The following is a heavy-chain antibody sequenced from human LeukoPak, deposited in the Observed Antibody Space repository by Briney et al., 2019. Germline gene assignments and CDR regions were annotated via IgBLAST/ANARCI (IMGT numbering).Heavy chain of an antibody. V-gene: IGHV3-21*01. CDR2: IRSSSSYI. Sequence: GGSLRLSCAASGFTFSTYSMNWVRQAPGKGLEWVSYIRSSSSYIYYADSVKGRFTISRDNAKNTLYLQMNSLRAEDTAVYYCARDRIAVAGPIDYWGQGTLVTVSS. D-gene: IGHD6-19*01. CDR3: ARDRIAVAGPIDY. CDR1: GFTFSTYS. J-gene: IGHJ4*02.